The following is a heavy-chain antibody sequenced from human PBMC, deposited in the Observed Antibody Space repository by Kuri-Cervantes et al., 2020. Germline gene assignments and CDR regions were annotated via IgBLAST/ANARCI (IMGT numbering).Heavy chain of an antibody. D-gene: IGHD2-21*01. CDR3: ARGGYSNYYGMDV. Sequence: SETLSLTCTVSGGSISSGSYYWSWIRQPAGKGLEWIGRIYTSGSTNYNPSLKSRVTISVDTSKNQFSLKLSSVTAADTAVYYCARGGYSNYYGMDVWGQGTTVTVSS. CDR1: GGSISSGSYY. J-gene: IGHJ6*02. V-gene: IGHV4-61*02. CDR2: IYTSGST.